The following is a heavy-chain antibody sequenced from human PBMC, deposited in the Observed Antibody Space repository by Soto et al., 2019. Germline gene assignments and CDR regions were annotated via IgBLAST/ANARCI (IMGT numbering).Heavy chain of an antibody. CDR1: GFTFSAFN. J-gene: IGHJ4*02. Sequence: EVQLVESGGGLVQPGGSLRLSCVASGFTFSAFNINWVRQAPGKGLEWVSYISSTGTTIHFADSVKGRFTISRDNAKNSVFLQMNSLRDEDTAVYLCAIEIAAADFDYWGQGTLVTVSS. V-gene: IGHV3-48*02. CDR3: AIEIAAADFDY. CDR2: ISSTGTTI. D-gene: IGHD6-13*01.